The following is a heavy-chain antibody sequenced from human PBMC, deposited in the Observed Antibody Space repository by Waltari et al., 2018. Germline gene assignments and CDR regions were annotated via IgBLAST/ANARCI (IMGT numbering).Heavy chain of an antibody. CDR1: GGSVRSHY. J-gene: IGHJ4*02. CDR2: IYYSGST. V-gene: IGHV4-59*02. D-gene: IGHD3-3*01. Sequence: QVQLQESGPGLVKPSATLSLPCTGSGGSVRSHYWRWIRQPPGKGLEWIGYIYYSGSTTYNPSLKSRVTISVDTSKNPFSLKLSSVTAADTAVYYCASTRFLEWLFFDYWGQGTLVTVSS. CDR3: ASTRFLEWLFFDY.